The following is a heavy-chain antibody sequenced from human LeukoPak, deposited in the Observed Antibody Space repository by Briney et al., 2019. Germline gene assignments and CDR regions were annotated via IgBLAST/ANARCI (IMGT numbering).Heavy chain of an antibody. D-gene: IGHD5-12*01. V-gene: IGHV3-21*01. CDR2: ISSSSSYI. CDR1: GFTFSSYS. Sequence: KSGGSLRLSCAASGFTFSSYSMNWVRQAPGKGLEWVSSISSSSSYIYYADSVKGRFTISRDNAKNSLYLQMNSLRAVDTAVYYCARDSGYDLPPDYWGQGTLVTVSS. J-gene: IGHJ4*02. CDR3: ARDSGYDLPPDY.